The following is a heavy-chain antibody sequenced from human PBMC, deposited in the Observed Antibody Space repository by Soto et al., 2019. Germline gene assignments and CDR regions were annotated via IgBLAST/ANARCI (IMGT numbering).Heavy chain of an antibody. CDR1: GYTFSNYG. V-gene: IGHV1-18*01. CDR2: IGPYNGNT. D-gene: IGHD2-15*01. CDR3: ARCYCSIGSCYTCWHFDL. Sequence: QVQLVQSGPEVKKPGASVKVSCQASGYTFSNYGISWVRQAPGQGLEWMGWIGPYNGNTDYAQNFQGRVTMTRDTSTNIAYMELRSLRSDDTALYYCARCYCSIGSCYTCWHFDLWGRGALLTVSS. J-gene: IGHJ2*01.